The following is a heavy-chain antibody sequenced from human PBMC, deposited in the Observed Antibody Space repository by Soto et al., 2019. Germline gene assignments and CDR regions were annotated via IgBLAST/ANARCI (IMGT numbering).Heavy chain of an antibody. D-gene: IGHD3-22*01. CDR2: IWYDGSNK. CDR3: ARAENYYGSSGCGY. Sequence: GGSLRLSCAASGFTFSSYGMHRVRQAPGKGLEWVAVIWYDGSNKFYADSVKGRFTISRDNSKNTLYLQMNSLRAEDTAVYYWARAENYYGSSGCGYWGPGTTATV. J-gene: IGHJ4*02. V-gene: IGHV3-33*01. CDR1: GFTFSSYG.